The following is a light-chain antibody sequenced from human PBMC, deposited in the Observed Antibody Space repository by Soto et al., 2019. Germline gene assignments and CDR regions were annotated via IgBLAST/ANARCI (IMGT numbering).Light chain of an antibody. J-gene: IGLJ2*01. CDR2: LNSDGSH. Sequence: QSVLTQSPSASASLGASVKLTCTLGSGHSSYAIAWHQQQPEKGPRYLMKLNSDGSHSKGDGIPDRFSGSSSGAERYLTISSLQSEDEADYYCQTWGTGILVFGGGTQLTVL. CDR3: QTWGTGILV. V-gene: IGLV4-69*01. CDR1: SGHSSYA.